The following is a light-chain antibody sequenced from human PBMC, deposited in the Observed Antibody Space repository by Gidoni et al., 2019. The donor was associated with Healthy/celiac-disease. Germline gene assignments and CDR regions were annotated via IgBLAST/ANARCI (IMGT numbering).Light chain of an antibody. V-gene: IGKV3-11*01. CDR2: DAS. Sequence: EIVLTQSPATLSLSPGERATLSCRASQSVSSYLAWYQQKPGQAPRLLSYDASNRATGIPARFSGSGSGTDFTLTISSLEPEDFAVYYCQQRSNWPRPITFGQGTRLEIK. CDR3: QQRSNWPRPIT. J-gene: IGKJ5*01. CDR1: QSVSSY.